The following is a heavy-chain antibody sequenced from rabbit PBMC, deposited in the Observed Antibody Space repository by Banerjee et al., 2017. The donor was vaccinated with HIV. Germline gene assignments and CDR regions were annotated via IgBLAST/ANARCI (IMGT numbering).Heavy chain of an antibody. J-gene: IGHJ4*01. CDR1: GIDFSTYG. V-gene: IGHV1S47*01. CDR2: IYPDYGTT. Sequence: QEQLVESGGGLVTLGGSLKLSCKASGIDFSTYGISWVRQAPGKGLEWIGYIYPDYGTTDYASWVNGRFTISLDNAQNTVFLRMTSLTAADTATYFCARRDYASGGYSNFKLWGQGTLVTVS. D-gene: IGHD8-1*01. CDR3: ARRDYASGGYSNFKL.